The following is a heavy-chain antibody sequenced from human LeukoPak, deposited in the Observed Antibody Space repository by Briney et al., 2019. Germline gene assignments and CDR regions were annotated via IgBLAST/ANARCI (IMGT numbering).Heavy chain of an antibody. Sequence: GASVKVSCKASGYTFTSYDINWVLQATGQGLEWMGWMNPNSGNTGYAQKFQGRVTMTRNTSISTAYMELSSLRSEDTAVYYCATRGYSYGHDAFDIWGQGTMVTVSS. CDR1: GYTFTSYD. CDR3: ATRGYSYGHDAFDI. D-gene: IGHD5-18*01. CDR2: MNPNSGNT. J-gene: IGHJ3*02. V-gene: IGHV1-8*01.